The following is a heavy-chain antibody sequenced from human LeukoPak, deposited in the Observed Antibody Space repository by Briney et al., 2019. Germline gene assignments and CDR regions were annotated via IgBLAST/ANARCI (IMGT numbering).Heavy chain of an antibody. J-gene: IGHJ6*01. V-gene: IGHV3-21*01. Sequence: PGGSLRLSCAASGFTFSSYTMNWVRQAPGKGLEWVSYTSSSSSYIYYADSVKGRFTISRDNAENSLYLQMNSLRAEDTAVYYCARGSEGYCSGGGCYYGMDVWGQGTTVTVSS. CDR1: GFTFSSYT. CDR2: TSSSSSYI. D-gene: IGHD2-15*01. CDR3: ARGSEGYCSGGGCYYGMDV.